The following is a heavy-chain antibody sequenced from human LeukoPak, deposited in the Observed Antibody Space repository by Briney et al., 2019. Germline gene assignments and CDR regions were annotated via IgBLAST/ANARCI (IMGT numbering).Heavy chain of an antibody. CDR1: GDSTNTYF. D-gene: IGHD1-14*01. CDR3: ARGPDYFDL. J-gene: IGHJ2*01. Sequence: KPSETLSLTCTLSGDSTNTYFWSWIRQPPGKGLEWIGYIYYSGSTNYNPSLKSRVTISVDTSKNQFSLKLSSVTAADTAVYYCARGPDYFDLWGRGTLVTVSS. V-gene: IGHV4-59*01. CDR2: IYYSGST.